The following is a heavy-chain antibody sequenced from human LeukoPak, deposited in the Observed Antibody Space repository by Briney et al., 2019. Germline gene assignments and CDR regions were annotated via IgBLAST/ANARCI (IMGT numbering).Heavy chain of an antibody. CDR2: INPNNGGT. CDR3: ARDKYTGYETFDF. J-gene: IGHJ4*02. V-gene: IGHV1-2*02. CDR1: GYTFTGYY. Sequence: ASVKVSCKASGYTFTGYYIHWVRQAPGQGLEWMGWINPNNGGTNYAQKFQGRVTMTRDTSISTAYMELNRLTSDDTAVYYCARDKYTGYETFDFWGQGTPVTVSS. D-gene: IGHD5-12*01.